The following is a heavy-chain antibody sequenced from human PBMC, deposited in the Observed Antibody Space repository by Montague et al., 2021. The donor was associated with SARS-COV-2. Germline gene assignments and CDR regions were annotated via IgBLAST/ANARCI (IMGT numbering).Heavy chain of an antibody. CDR1: GGSISSYY. D-gene: IGHD3-9*01. CDR2: IYYSGST. J-gene: IGHJ4*02. V-gene: IGHV4-59*08. CDR3: ARHALGYFDWLNEGYFDY. Sequence: SETLFLTCTVSGGSISSYYWSWIRQPPGKGLEWIGYIYYSGSTNYNPSLKSRVTISIDTSKNQFSLKLSSVTAADTAVYYCARHALGYFDWLNEGYFDYWGQGTLVTVSS.